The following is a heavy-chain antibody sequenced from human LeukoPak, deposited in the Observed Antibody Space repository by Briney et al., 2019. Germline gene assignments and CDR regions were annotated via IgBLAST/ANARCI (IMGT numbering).Heavy chain of an antibody. V-gene: IGHV4-59*05. J-gene: IGHJ4*02. CDR3: ARQPRLDFDY. CDR1: GGSISSYY. CDR2: IYYSGST. Sequence: SETLSLTCTVSGGSISSYYWSWIRQPAGKGLEWIGSIYYSGSTYYNPSLKSRVTISVDTSKNQFSLKLSSVTAADTAVYYCARQPRLDFDYWGQGTLVTVSS. D-gene: IGHD3-9*01.